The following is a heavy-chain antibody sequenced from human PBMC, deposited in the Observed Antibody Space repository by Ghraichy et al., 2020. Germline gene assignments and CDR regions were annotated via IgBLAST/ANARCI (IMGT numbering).Heavy chain of an antibody. CDR1: GGSFSGYY. CDR2: INHSGST. D-gene: IGHD3-16*02. CDR3: ARGYDYIWGSYRFTLGDYFDY. Sequence: SETLSLTCAVYGGSFSGYYWSWIRQPPGKGLEWIGEINHSGSTNYNPSLKSRVTISVDTSKNQFSLKLSSVTAADTAVYYCARGYDYIWGSYRFTLGDYFDYWGQGTLVTVSS. J-gene: IGHJ4*02. V-gene: IGHV4-34*01.